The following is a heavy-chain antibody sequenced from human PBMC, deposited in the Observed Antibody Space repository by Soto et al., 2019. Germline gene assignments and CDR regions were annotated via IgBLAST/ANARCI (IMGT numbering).Heavy chain of an antibody. CDR2: MNPSGVSA. CDR3: VSVALSS. V-gene: IGHV1-46*01. Sequence: QVQLVQSGAEVKKPGASVRVSCKASGDTFTTYYVHWVRQAPGQGLEWMGKMNPSGVSAINAQKFQGRVTVTRDTSASTVYMELSSLRAEDTAVYYWVSVALSSWGQGTLVTVSS. CDR1: GDTFTTYY. J-gene: IGHJ4*02.